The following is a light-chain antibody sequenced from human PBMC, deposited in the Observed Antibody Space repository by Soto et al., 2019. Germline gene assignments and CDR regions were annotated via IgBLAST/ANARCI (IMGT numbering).Light chain of an antibody. CDR1: SSDVGAYNY. CDR3: SSFTRSNSYV. Sequence: QSALTQPTSVSGSTGKSITISCTGTSSDVGAYNYVSWYQQHPGKVPKLMIYDVSDRPSGVSNRFSGSKSGNTASLTISGLQAEDEADYYCSSFTRSNSYVFGTGTKLTVL. V-gene: IGLV2-14*03. CDR2: DVS. J-gene: IGLJ1*01.